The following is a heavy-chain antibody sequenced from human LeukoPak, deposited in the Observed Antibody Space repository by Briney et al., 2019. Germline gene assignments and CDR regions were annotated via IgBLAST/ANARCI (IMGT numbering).Heavy chain of an antibody. CDR1: RFTFSDYY. CDR2: ISSSGRTI. V-gene: IGHV3-11*04. Sequence: PGGSLRLSCAASRFTFSDYYMSWIRQAPGKGLEWVSYISSSGRTIYYADSVKGRFTISRDNAKSSLYLQMNSLRAEDTAVYYCARVGRSYVNPHYYYYYSMDVWGKGTTVTVSS. CDR3: ARVGRSYVNPHYYYYYSMDV. D-gene: IGHD5-18*01. J-gene: IGHJ6*03.